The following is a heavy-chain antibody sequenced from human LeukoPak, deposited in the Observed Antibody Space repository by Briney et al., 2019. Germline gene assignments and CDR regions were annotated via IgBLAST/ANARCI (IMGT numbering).Heavy chain of an antibody. CDR1: GGSISSYY. Sequence: SETLSLTCTVSGGSISSYYWSWIRQPAGKGLEWIGRIYTSGSTNYNASLKSRVTFSLDTSKNQFSLTLRSVTAADTAVYYCARHYLRGDSSFDLWGQGTMVTVSS. CDR3: ARHYLRGDSSFDL. J-gene: IGHJ3*01. V-gene: IGHV4-4*07. CDR2: IYTSGST. D-gene: IGHD2-21*02.